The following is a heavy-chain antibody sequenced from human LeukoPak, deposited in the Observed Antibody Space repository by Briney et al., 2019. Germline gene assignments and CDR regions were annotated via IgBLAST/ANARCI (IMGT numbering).Heavy chain of an antibody. Sequence: GSLRLSCAASGFTFSSYAMNWVRQAPGKGLEWVSAISNSGAGTYYADSVKGRFTISRDNSKNTLYLQMNSLRAEDTAEYYCARPNVMTRVLGAFDIWGQGTMVTVSS. D-gene: IGHD4-17*01. CDR3: ARPNVMTRVLGAFDI. CDR1: GFTFSSYA. J-gene: IGHJ3*02. V-gene: IGHV3-23*01. CDR2: ISNSGAGT.